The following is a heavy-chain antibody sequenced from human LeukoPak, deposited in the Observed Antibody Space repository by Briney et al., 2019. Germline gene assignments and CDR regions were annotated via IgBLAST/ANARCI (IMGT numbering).Heavy chain of an antibody. CDR2: IYPGDSDT. CDR1: GYSFTNYW. J-gene: IGHJ5*02. V-gene: IGHV5-51*01. CDR3: ARHSRQWLSNNWFDP. Sequence: GESLKISCKGSGYSFTNYWIGWVRQMPGKGLEWMGIIYPGDSDTRYSPSFQGQVTISADKSIGTAYLQWSSLKASDTAMYYCARHSRQWLSNNWFDPWGQGTLVTVSS. D-gene: IGHD6-19*01.